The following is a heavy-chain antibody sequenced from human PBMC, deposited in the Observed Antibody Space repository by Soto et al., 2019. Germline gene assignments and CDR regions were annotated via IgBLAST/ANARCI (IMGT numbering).Heavy chain of an antibody. CDR3: ARGQRFSDWFDP. CDR2: VYSRGGT. V-gene: IGHV4-4*07. J-gene: IGHJ5*02. CDR1: GGSMSSYY. Sequence: KTSETLSLTCTVSGGSMSSYYWTCIRQPAGKRLEWIGRVYSRGGTHYNPSLKSRVTISLDTSKNQFSLRLLSVTDADTAVYYCARGQRFSDWFDPWGQGTLVTVSS. D-gene: IGHD3-3*01.